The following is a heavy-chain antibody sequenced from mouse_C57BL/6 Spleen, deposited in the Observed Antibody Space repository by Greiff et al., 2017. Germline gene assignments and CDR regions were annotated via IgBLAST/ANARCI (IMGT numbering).Heavy chain of an antibody. CDR3: ARGVDY. V-gene: IGHV1-81*01. Sequence: QVQLQQSGAELARPGASVKLSCMASGYTFTSYGISWVKQRTGQGLEWIGEIYPRSGNTYYNEKFKGKATLTADKSSSTAYMELRSLTSEDSAVYFCARGVDYWGQGTTLTVSS. CDR1: GYTFTSYG. J-gene: IGHJ2*01. CDR2: IYPRSGNT.